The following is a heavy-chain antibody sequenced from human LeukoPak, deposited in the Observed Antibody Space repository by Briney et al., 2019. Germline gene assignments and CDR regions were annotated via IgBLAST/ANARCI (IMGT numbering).Heavy chain of an antibody. D-gene: IGHD2/OR15-2a*01. CDR2: IYYSGST. Sequence: SETLSLTCTVSGGSIGSYYWSWIRQPPGKGLEWIGYIYYSGSTNYNPSLKSRVTISVDTSKNQFSLKLSSVTAADTAVYYCARDPTLLYTDVDYWGQGTLVTVSS. V-gene: IGHV4-59*12. CDR1: GGSIGSYY. CDR3: ARDPTLLYTDVDY. J-gene: IGHJ4*02.